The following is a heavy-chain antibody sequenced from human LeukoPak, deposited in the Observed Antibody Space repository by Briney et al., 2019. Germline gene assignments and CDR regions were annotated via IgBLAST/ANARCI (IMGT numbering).Heavy chain of an antibody. CDR1: GGSNSSSSYS. J-gene: IGHJ5*02. CDR2: IYFSGSA. Sequence: PSETLSLTCSVSGGSNSSSSYSWGWIRQSPGKGLEWIGSIYFSGSAYYNPSLKSRVTISVDTSKNQFSLKLSSVTAADTAVYYCARDWPPQVTMVRGVQEGWFDPWGQGTLVTVSS. D-gene: IGHD3-10*01. CDR3: ARDWPPQVTMVRGVQEGWFDP. V-gene: IGHV4-39*07.